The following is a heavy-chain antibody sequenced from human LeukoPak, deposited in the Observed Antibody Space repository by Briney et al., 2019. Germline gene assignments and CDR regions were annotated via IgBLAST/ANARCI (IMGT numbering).Heavy chain of an antibody. CDR1: GFTFSSYG. CDR2: ISYDGSNK. Sequence: GRSLRLSCATSGFTFSSYGMHWVRQAPGKGLEWVAVISYDGSNKYYADSVKGRFTISRDNSKNTLYLQMNSLRAEDTAVYYCAKDGAVTPTIYYYYYYMDVWGKGTTVTVSS. CDR3: AKDGAVTPTIYYYYYYMDV. V-gene: IGHV3-30*18. D-gene: IGHD3-10*01. J-gene: IGHJ6*03.